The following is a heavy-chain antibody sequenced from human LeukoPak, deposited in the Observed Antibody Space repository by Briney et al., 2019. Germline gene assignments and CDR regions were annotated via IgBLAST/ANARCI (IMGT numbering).Heavy chain of an antibody. CDR3: AIPPPENCSSTSCYGKGFDP. J-gene: IGHJ5*02. CDR2: IIPIFGTA. CDR1: GGTFSSYA. V-gene: IGHV1-69*06. D-gene: IGHD2-2*01. Sequence: SVKVSCKASGGTFSSYAISWVRQAPGQGLEWMGGIIPIFGTANYAQKFQGRVTITADKSTSTAYMELSSLRSEDTAVYYGAIPPPENCSSTSCYGKGFDPWGQGTLVTVSS.